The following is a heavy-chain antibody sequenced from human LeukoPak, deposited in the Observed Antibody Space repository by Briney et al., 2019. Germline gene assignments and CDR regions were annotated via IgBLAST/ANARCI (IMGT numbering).Heavy chain of an antibody. V-gene: IGHV3-53*05. CDR3: ATPAGLGKMATLRAFDI. CDR1: GFTVSSNY. Sequence: GGSLRLSCAASGFTVSSNYMSWVRQAPGKGLEWVSVIYSGGSTYYADSVKGRFTISRDNSKNTLYLQMNSLRSEDTAVYYCATPAGLGKMATLRAFDIWGQGTMVTVSS. CDR2: IYSGGST. D-gene: IGHD5-12*01. J-gene: IGHJ3*02.